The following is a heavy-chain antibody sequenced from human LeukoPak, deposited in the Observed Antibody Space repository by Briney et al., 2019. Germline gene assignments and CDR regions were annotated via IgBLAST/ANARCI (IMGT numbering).Heavy chain of an antibody. CDR1: GFTFSSFG. V-gene: IGHV3-30*03. Sequence: GGSLRLSCAASGFTFSSFGMHWLRQAPGKGLEWVAVIPNDRRNNYYADSVKGRFTISRDNSKNTVYLQISSLRVEDTAVYFCARAPYDILTGSYFDYWGQGTLVTVSS. CDR2: IPNDRRNN. D-gene: IGHD3-9*01. CDR3: ARAPYDILTGSYFDY. J-gene: IGHJ4*02.